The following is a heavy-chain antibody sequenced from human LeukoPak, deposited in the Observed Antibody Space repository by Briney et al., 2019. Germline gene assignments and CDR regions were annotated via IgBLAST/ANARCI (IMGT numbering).Heavy chain of an antibody. J-gene: IGHJ4*02. V-gene: IGHV3-7*01. CDR2: IKQDGSEK. Sequence: GESLRLSCAASGFIFSTFWMSWVRQAPGKGLEWVANIKQDGSEKYYVDSVKGRFTISRDNAKNSLYLQMNSLRAEDTAVYYCAREPNYYGSGSYLDWGQGTLVTVSS. CDR1: GFIFSTFW. D-gene: IGHD3-10*01. CDR3: AREPNYYGSGSYLD.